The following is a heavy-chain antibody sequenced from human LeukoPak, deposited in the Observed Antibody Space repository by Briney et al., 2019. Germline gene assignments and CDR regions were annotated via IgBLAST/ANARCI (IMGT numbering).Heavy chain of an antibody. V-gene: IGHV3-74*01. CDR1: GSTFSNYW. J-gene: IGHJ6*03. CDR3: ARVSSGSYFGYYYYYMDV. D-gene: IGHD1-26*01. CDR2: INSDGSST. Sequence: GRSLRLSCAACGSTFSNYWIHLLRPAPGTVLVWVSRINSDGSSTSYADAVKSRFTLSRDNAKNTLYLQMNSLRAEDTAVYYCARVSSGSYFGYYYYYMDVWGKGTTVTVSS.